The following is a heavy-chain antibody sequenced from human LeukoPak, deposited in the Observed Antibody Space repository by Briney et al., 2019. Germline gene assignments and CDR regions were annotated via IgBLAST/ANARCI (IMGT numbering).Heavy chain of an antibody. CDR1: GFTFSRDW. V-gene: IGHV3-74*03. D-gene: IGHD5/OR15-5a*01. J-gene: IGHJ4*02. CDR2: ISDDGSIT. Sequence: PGGSLRLSCAASGFTFSRDWMHWVRHAPGKGLVWVSRISDDGSITTYADSVQGRFTISRDNAKSTVFLQMDSLRVEDTAVYFCVRQYYEYNVYDRHFDFWGQGILVTVSS. CDR3: VRQYYEYNVYDRHFDF.